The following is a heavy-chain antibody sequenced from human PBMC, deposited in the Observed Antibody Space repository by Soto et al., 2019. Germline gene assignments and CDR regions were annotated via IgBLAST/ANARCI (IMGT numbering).Heavy chain of an antibody. CDR1: SYVIESGHY. CDR3: ARSPQYYTPGSSPFDY. J-gene: IGHJ4*03. CDR2: IYDSGTT. V-gene: IGHV4-38-2*01. D-gene: IGHD3-3*01. Sequence: SETLSLTCVVSSYVIESGHYCGWVRQPPGKGLEWVGSIYDSGTTYYNPSLRSRVTISADTSKNQFSLSLTSVTAADTAVYYCARSPQYYTPGSSPFDYWGPGTMVTVSS.